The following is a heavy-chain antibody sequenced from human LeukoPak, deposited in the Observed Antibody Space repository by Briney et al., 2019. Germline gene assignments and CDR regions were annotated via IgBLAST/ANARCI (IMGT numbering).Heavy chain of an antibody. CDR1: GGSISSSSYY. CDR3: ARDGCSGGSCYSGTGYYYYYGMDV. D-gene: IGHD2-15*01. V-gene: IGHV4-39*07. CDR2: IYYSGST. J-gene: IGHJ6*02. Sequence: SETLSLTCTVSGGSISSSSYYWGWIRQPPGKGLEWIGSIYYSGSTYYNPSLKSRVAISVDTSKNQFSLKLSSVTAADTAVYYCARDGCSGGSCYSGTGYYYYYGMDVWGQGTTVTVSS.